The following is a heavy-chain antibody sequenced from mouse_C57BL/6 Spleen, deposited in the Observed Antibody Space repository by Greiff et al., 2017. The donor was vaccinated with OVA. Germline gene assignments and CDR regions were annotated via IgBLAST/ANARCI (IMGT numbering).Heavy chain of an antibody. CDR2: IWSGGST. Sequence: VKVVESGPGLVQPSQSLSITCTVSGFSFTSYGVHWVRQAPGKGLEWLGVIWSGGSTDYNAAFISRLSISKDNSKSQVFFKMNSLQADDTAIYYCARDYYCGSSSLDYWGQGTTLTVSS. D-gene: IGHD1-1*01. J-gene: IGHJ2*01. CDR1: GFSFTSYG. V-gene: IGHV2-2*01. CDR3: ARDYYCGSSSLDY.